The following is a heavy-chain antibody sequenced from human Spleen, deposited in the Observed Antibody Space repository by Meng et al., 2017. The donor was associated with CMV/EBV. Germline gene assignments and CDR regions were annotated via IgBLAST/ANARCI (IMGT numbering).Heavy chain of an antibody. CDR3: ARDSAPYFYDNGGYYSAWQYYFDY. D-gene: IGHD3-22*01. J-gene: IGHJ4*02. CDR1: GFTFSNYQ. V-gene: IGHV3-48*03. Sequence: GGSLRLSCAASGFTFSNYQMNWVRQAPGKGLEWVSYISSSGTIIYYADSVKGRFTISRDNAKNSLYLQMNSLRAEDTAVYYCARDSAPYFYDNGGYYSAWQYYFDYWGQGTLVTVSS. CDR2: ISSSGTII.